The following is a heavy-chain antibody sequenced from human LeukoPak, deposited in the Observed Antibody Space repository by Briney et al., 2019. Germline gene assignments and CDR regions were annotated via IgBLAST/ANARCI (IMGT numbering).Heavy chain of an antibody. CDR1: GYTFTSYG. CDR2: ISAYNGNT. J-gene: IGHJ5*02. Sequence: ASVKVSCKASGYTFTSYGISWVRQAPGQGLEWMGWISAYNGNTNYAQELQGRVTMTTDTSTSTAYMELRSLRSDDTAVYYCARVGRDGYHRLNWFDPWGQGTLVTVSS. D-gene: IGHD5-24*01. V-gene: IGHV1-18*01. CDR3: ARVGRDGYHRLNWFDP.